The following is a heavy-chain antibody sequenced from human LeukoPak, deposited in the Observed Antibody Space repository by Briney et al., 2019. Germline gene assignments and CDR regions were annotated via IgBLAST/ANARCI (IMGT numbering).Heavy chain of an antibody. V-gene: IGHV1-2*04. CDR2: INPNTGDT. CDR3: AREKLAAAGRGGAFDI. J-gene: IGHJ3*02. Sequence: ASVKVSCKASQYTFTGYYMHWVRQAPGQGLDWMGWINPNTGDTNYAQKFQDWVTMTRDTSTSTAYMELRRLRSDDTAVYYCAREKLAAAGRGGAFDIWGQGTMVTVSS. CDR1: QYTFTGYY. D-gene: IGHD6-13*01.